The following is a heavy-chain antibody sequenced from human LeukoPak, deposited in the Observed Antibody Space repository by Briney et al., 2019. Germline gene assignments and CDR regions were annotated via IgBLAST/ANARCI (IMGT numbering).Heavy chain of an antibody. CDR3: ASRRVRGVPFDY. J-gene: IGHJ4*02. V-gene: IGHV3-21*01. D-gene: IGHD3-10*01. CDR1: GFTFSSYI. CDR2: ISSSSSYI. Sequence: GGSLRLSCAASGFTFSSYIMNWVRQAPGKGLEWVSSISSSSSYIYYADSVKGRFTISRDNAKNSLYLQMNSLRAEDTAVYYCASRRVRGVPFDYWGQGTLVTVS.